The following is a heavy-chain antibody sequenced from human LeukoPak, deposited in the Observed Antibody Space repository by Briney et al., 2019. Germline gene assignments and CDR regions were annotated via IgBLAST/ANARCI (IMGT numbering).Heavy chain of an antibody. CDR2: ISSSSGYI. CDR1: GFTFSSYS. CDR3: ARPLEGNYYYMDV. Sequence: PGGSLRLSCAASGFTFSSYSMNWVRQAPGKGLEWVSSISSSSGYIYYADSVKGRFTISRDNAKNSLYLQMNSLRAEDTAVYYCARPLEGNYYYMDVWGKGTTVTVSS. J-gene: IGHJ6*03. V-gene: IGHV3-21*01.